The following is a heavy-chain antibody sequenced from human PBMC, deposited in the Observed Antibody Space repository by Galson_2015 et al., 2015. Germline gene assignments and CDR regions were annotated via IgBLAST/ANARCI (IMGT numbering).Heavy chain of an antibody. CDR1: GYSFTSYW. J-gene: IGHJ4*02. CDR2: IYPGDSDT. Sequence: QSGAAVKKPGESLKISCKGSGYSFTSYWVGWVRQMPGKGLERMGIIYPGDSDTRYSPSFQGQVTISADKSISTAYLQWSSLKASDTAMYYCARQTTYDSSGYPPYFDYWGQGTLVTVSS. CDR3: ARQTTYDSSGYPPYFDY. V-gene: IGHV5-51*01. D-gene: IGHD3-22*01.